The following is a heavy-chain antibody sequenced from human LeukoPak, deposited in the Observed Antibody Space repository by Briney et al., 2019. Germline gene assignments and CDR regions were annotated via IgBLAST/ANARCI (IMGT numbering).Heavy chain of an antibody. V-gene: IGHV3-48*03. CDR1: GFTFSNYE. CDR2: ITSGGVV. Sequence: GGSLRLTCAASGFTFSNYEMHWVRQAPGKGLEWLAYITSGGVVYQADSVKGRFTISRDNAKNSLYLQMNSLRVEDTAVYYCAKVAKYYYGSETYYFFEHWGQGTPVTASS. D-gene: IGHD3-10*01. J-gene: IGHJ4*02. CDR3: AKVAKYYYGSETYYFFEH.